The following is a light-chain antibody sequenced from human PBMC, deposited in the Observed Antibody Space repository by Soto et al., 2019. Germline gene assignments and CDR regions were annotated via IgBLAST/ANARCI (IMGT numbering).Light chain of an antibody. Sequence: EIVLTQSPPSLPVTPGEPASIACRSGQSLLHSNGYNYLDWYLQKPGQSPEPLIFLGSNRASGVPDRFSGSGSGTDFTLKISRVEAEDVGVYYCMQALQTPTFGGETKVEIK. V-gene: IGKV2-28*01. CDR1: QSLLHSNGYNY. CDR2: LGS. CDR3: MQALQTPT. J-gene: IGKJ4*01.